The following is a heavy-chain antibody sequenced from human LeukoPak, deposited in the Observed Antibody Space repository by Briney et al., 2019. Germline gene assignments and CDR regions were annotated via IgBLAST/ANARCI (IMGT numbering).Heavy chain of an antibody. J-gene: IGHJ6*03. CDR2: INWNGGST. D-gene: IGHD6-19*01. CDR3: ARASSSGWDFYMDV. V-gene: IGHV3-20*01. CDR1: GFTFDDYG. Sequence: PGGSLRLSCAASGFTFDDYGMNWVRQTPGKGLEWVSGINWNGGSTGYADSVKGRFTISRDNAKNSLYLQMNSLRAEDTAVYHCARASSSGWDFYMDVWGKGTPATVSS.